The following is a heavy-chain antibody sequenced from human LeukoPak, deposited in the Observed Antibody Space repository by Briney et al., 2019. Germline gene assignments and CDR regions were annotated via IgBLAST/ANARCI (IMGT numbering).Heavy chain of an antibody. D-gene: IGHD4-17*01. CDR1: GGSISSGGYY. CDR2: IYYSGST. V-gene: IGHV4-31*03. J-gene: IGHJ4*02. CDR3: ARESGAYGDYTFDY. Sequence: PSQTLSLTCTVSGGSISSGGYYWSWIRQHPGKGLEWIGYIYYSGSTYYNPPLKSRVTISVDTSKNQFSLKLSSVTAADTAVYYCARESGAYGDYTFDYWGQGTLVTVSS.